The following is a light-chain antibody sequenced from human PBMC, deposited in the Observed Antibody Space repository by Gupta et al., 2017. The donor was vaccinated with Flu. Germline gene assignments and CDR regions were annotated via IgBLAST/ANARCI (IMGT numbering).Light chain of an antibody. J-gene: IGKJ4*01. V-gene: IGKV4-1*01. CDR2: WAS. CDR3: QQYSTTRPT. Sequence: DIVLTQSPDSLAVSLGERATINCKSSQSILYSSNNKNYLAWYQQKPGQPPKLLIYWASTRYSGVPDRFSGSGSGTDFTLTISNLQAEDVAVYYCQQYSTTRPTFGGGTKVEIK. CDR1: QSILYSSNNKNY.